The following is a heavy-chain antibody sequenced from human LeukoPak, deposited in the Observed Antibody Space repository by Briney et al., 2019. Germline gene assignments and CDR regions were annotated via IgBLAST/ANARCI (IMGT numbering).Heavy chain of an antibody. V-gene: IGHV1-8*03. CDR2: MNPNSGNT. J-gene: IGHJ4*02. Sequence: GASVKVSCKASGYTFTSYDINWVRQATGQGLEWMGWMNPNSGNTGYAQKFQGRVTITRNTSISTAYMELSSLRSEDTAVYYCARGKGSRYRWGFDYWGQGTLVTVSS. D-gene: IGHD5-24*01. CDR1: GYTFTSYD. CDR3: ARGKGSRYRWGFDY.